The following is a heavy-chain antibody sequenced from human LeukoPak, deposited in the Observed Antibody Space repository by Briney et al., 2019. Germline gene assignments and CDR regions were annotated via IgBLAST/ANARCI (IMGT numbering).Heavy chain of an antibody. V-gene: IGHV1-46*01. Sequence: ASVKVSCKASGYTFTSYYMHWARQAPGQGLEWMGIINPSGGSTSYAQKFQGRVTMTRDTSTSTVYMELSSLRSEDTAVYYCARAAQDHSSSWYEGYFDYWGQGTLVTVSS. CDR1: GYTFTSYY. D-gene: IGHD6-13*01. J-gene: IGHJ4*02. CDR2: INPSGGST. CDR3: ARAAQDHSSSWYEGYFDY.